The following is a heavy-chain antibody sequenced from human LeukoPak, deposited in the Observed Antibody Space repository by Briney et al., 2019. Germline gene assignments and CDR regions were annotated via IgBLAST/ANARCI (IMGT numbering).Heavy chain of an antibody. CDR3: ARTPPGSYLDY. J-gene: IGHJ4*02. CDR2: ISAYYGNT. CDR1: GYIITNYG. D-gene: IGHD3-10*01. V-gene: IGHV1-18*01. Sequence: GASVKVSCKASGYIITNYGITWVRRAPGQGPEWMGWISAYYGNTNYAQKLQGRVTMTTDTSTSTAYMELRSLRSDDTAVYYCARTPPGSYLDYWGQGTLVTVSS.